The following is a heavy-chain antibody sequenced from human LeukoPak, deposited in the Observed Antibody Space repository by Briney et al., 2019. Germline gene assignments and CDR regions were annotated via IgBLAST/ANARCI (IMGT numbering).Heavy chain of an antibody. D-gene: IGHD2-8*01. CDR3: ARVENGYFDY. CDR2: IYYSGST. J-gene: IGHJ4*02. CDR1: GGSISSYY. V-gene: IGHV4-59*07. Sequence: SDTLSLTCTVSGGSISSYYWSWIRQPPGKGLEWIGYIYYSGSTNYNPSLKSRVTISVGTSKNQFSLKLSSVTAADTAVYYCARVENGYFDYWGQGTLVTVSS.